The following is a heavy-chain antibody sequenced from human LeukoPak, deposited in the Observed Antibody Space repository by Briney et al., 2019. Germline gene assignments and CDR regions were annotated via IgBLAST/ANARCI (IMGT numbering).Heavy chain of an antibody. CDR1: GYTFTGYY. Sequence: WASVKVSCKASGYTFTGYYMHWVRQAPGQGLEWMGWINPSSGGTNYAQKFQGRVTMTRDTSISTAYMELSRLRSDDTAVYYCARGRGQQLSDSVHWGQGTLVTVSS. D-gene: IGHD6-13*01. CDR2: INPSSGGT. CDR3: ARGRGQQLSDSVH. J-gene: IGHJ4*02. V-gene: IGHV1-2*02.